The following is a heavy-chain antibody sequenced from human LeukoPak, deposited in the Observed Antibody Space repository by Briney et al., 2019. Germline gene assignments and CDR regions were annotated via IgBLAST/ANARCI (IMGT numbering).Heavy chain of an antibody. CDR3: ARDTGYSYTYYFDY. CDR1: GGSISSGSYY. D-gene: IGHD5-18*01. J-gene: IGHJ4*02. Sequence: SETLSLTCTVSGGSISSGSYYWSWIRQTAEKGLEWLGHTYTSGNTNYNPSLKSRVTISVDTSKNQFSLKLSSVTAADTAVYYCARDTGYSYTYYFDYWGQGTLVTVSP. CDR2: TYTSGNT. V-gene: IGHV4-61*09.